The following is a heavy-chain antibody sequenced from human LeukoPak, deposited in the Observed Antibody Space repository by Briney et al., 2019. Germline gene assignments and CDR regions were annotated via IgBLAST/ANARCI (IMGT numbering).Heavy chain of an antibody. Sequence: PGGSLRLSCAVSGFTFSSYAMSWVRQAPGKGLEWVSAISGSGGSTYYADSVKGRFTISRDNSKNTLYLQMNSLRAEDTAVFYCAKDLGHCSSISCYFDYWGQGTLVTVSS. V-gene: IGHV3-23*01. CDR1: GFTFSSYA. J-gene: IGHJ4*02. CDR2: ISGSGGST. CDR3: AKDLGHCSSISCYFDY. D-gene: IGHD2-2*01.